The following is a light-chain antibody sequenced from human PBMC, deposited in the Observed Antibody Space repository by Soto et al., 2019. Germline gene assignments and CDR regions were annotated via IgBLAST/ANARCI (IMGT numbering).Light chain of an antibody. V-gene: IGLV1-44*01. CDR1: SSNIGSNT. J-gene: IGLJ3*02. CDR2: TND. Sequence: HSVLTQPPSASGTPGQRVTISCSGSSSNIGSNTVNWYQQVPGTAPKLLIYTNDQRPSGVPDRFSGSKSGTSASLAISGLQSEDEADYYCAAWDDSLSGVLFGGGTKLTVL. CDR3: AAWDDSLSGVL.